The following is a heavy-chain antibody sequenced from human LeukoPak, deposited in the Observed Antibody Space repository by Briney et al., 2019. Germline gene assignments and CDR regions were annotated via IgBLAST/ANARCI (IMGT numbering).Heavy chain of an antibody. CDR2: LYPGDSDT. CDR3: ARLETTVTRIAWYFDL. D-gene: IGHD4-17*01. Sequence: GESLKISCKGSGYSFTSYWIGWVRQMPGKGLEWVGILYPGDSDTGYSPSFQGQVTISADKSISTAYLQWSSLKASDTAIYYCARLETTVTRIAWYFDLWGRGTLVTVSS. CDR1: GYSFTSYW. J-gene: IGHJ2*01. V-gene: IGHV5-51*01.